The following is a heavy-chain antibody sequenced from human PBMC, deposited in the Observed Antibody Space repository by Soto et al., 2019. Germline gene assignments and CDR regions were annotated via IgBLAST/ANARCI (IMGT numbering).Heavy chain of an antibody. J-gene: IGHJ4*02. CDR1: GYTFTSYA. Sequence: QVQLVQSGAEVKKPGASVKVSCKASGYTFTSYAMHWVRQAPGQRLEWMGCINAGNGNTKYSQKFQGRVTITRDTSASTAYMELSSLRSEDTAVYYCARQSVVYSFADYWGQGTLVTVSS. CDR3: ARQSVVYSFADY. V-gene: IGHV1-3*01. CDR2: INAGNGNT. D-gene: IGHD2-8*02.